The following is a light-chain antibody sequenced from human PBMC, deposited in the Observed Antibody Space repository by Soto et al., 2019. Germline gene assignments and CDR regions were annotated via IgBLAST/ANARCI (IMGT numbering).Light chain of an antibody. J-gene: IGKJ4*01. CDR1: QSVSTY. CDR2: DAS. V-gene: IGKV3-11*01. CDR3: QQRSNWPQLT. Sequence: EIVLTQSPATLSLSPGERATLSCRASQSVSTYLAWYQQQPGQAPRLLIYDASNTATGIPARFSGSGSGTDFTLTISSLEPEYFAVYYCQQRSNWPQLTFGGGTKVAIK.